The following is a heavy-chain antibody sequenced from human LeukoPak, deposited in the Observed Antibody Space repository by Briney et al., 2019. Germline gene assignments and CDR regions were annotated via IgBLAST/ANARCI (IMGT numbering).Heavy chain of an antibody. Sequence: ASVKVSCKVSGYTLTELSMHWVRQAPGKGLEWMGRIIPILGIANYAQKFQGRVTITADKSTSTAYMELSSLRSEDTAVYYCASPHSRSGWYGGYYFDYWGQGTLVTVSS. J-gene: IGHJ4*02. D-gene: IGHD6-19*01. V-gene: IGHV1-69*02. CDR2: IIPILGIA. CDR1: GYTLTELS. CDR3: ASPHSRSGWYGGYYFDY.